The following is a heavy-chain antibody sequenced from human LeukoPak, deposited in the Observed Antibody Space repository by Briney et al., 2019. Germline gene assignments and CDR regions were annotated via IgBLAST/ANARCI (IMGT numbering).Heavy chain of an antibody. Sequence: ASVKVSCKASGYTFTGYYMHWVRQAPGQGLEWIGWINPNSGGTNYAQKFQGRVTMTRDTSISTAYMELSRLRSDDTAVYYCARDRRGLYGDYDFGDYWGQGTLVTVSS. J-gene: IGHJ4*02. D-gene: IGHD4-17*01. CDR1: GYTFTGYY. V-gene: IGHV1-2*02. CDR2: INPNSGGT. CDR3: ARDRRGLYGDYDFGDY.